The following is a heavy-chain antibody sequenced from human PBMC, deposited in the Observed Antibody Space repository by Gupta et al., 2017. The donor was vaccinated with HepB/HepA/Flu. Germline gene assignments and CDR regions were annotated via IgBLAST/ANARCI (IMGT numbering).Heavy chain of an antibody. Sequence: QVQLVQSGAEVRKPGASVKVSCKTSGYWFSSYHIQWVRQAPGQGLEWMGMINCNGGSTTYADKFQGRLSVTRDTATTTVYMELSSLRSEDTALYYCARASYGGVVPFDSWGQGTLVTVSS. CDR3: ARASYGGVVPFDS. J-gene: IGHJ4*02. CDR1: GYWFSSYH. CDR2: INCNGGST. V-gene: IGHV1-46*01. D-gene: IGHD2-8*02.